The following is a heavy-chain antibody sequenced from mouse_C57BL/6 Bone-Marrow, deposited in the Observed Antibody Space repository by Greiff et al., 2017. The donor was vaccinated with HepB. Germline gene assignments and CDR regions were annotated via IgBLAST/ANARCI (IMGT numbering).Heavy chain of an antibody. V-gene: IGHV1-64*01. CDR1: GYTFTSYW. CDR3: ARGGLRGYYAMDY. CDR2: IHPNSGST. D-gene: IGHD2-4*01. J-gene: IGHJ4*01. Sequence: QVQLQQPGAELVKPGASVKLSCKASGYTFTSYWMHWVKQRPGQGLEWIGMIHPNSGSTNYNEKFKSKATLTVDKSSSTAYMQLSSLTSEDSAVYYCARGGLRGYYAMDYWGQGTSVTVSS.